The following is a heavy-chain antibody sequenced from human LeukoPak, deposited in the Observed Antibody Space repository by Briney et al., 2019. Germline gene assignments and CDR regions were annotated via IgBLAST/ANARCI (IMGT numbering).Heavy chain of an antibody. Sequence: PSETLSLTCVVYGGSFSGYYWSWIRQPPGKGLEWIGEINHSGSTNYNPSLKSRVTISVDTSKNQFSLKLSSVTAADTAVYYCARVWAYNWFDPWGQGTLVTVSS. CDR2: INHSGST. D-gene: IGHD1-26*01. V-gene: IGHV4-34*01. CDR3: ARVWAYNWFDP. CDR1: GGSFSGYY. J-gene: IGHJ5*02.